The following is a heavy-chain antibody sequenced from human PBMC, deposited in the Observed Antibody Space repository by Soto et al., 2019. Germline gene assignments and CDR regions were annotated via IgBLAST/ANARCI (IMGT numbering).Heavy chain of an antibody. CDR2: IYYSGDT. CDR1: GGSISSDSFY. Sequence: PSETLSLTCTVSGGSISSDSFYWAWIRQPPEKGLEWIGIIYYSGDTYYNPSLAGRLTMSVDTSNQFSLTLRSVTAADTALYYCARNQPQRYCSGGTCRPAYGMDVWGQGTTVTVSS. CDR3: ARNQPQRYCSGGTCRPAYGMDV. J-gene: IGHJ6*02. V-gene: IGHV4-39*01. D-gene: IGHD2-15*01.